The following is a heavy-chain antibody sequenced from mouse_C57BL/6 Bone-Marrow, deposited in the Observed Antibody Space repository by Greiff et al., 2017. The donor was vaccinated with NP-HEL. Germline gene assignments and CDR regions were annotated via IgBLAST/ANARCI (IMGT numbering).Heavy chain of an antibody. CDR1: GFTFSSYA. Sequence: DVMLVESGGGLVKPGGSLKLSCAASGFTFSSYAMSWVRQTPEKRLEWVATISDGGSYTYYPDNVKGRFTISRDNAKNNLYLQMSHLKSEDTAMYYCARDRTTVLDYWGQGTTLTVSS. CDR3: ARDRTTVLDY. CDR2: ISDGGSYT. D-gene: IGHD1-1*01. V-gene: IGHV5-4*01. J-gene: IGHJ2*01.